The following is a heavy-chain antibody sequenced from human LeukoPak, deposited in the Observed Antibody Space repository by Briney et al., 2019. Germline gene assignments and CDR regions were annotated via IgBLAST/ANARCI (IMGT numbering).Heavy chain of an antibody. V-gene: IGHV4-59*11. D-gene: IGHD3-3*01. CDR3: ARVDLYDFWSGCYT. J-gene: IGHJ5*02. Sequence: SETLSLTCTVSGGSISSHYWSWIRQPPGKGLEWIGYIYYSGSTNYNPSLKSRVTISVDTSKNQFSLKLSSVTAADTAVYYCARVDLYDFWSGCYTWGQGTLVTVSS. CDR2: IYYSGST. CDR1: GGSISSHY.